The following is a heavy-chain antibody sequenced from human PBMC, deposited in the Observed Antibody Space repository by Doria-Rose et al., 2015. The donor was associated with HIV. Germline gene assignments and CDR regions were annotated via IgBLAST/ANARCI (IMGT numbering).Heavy chain of an antibody. J-gene: IGHJ4*02. D-gene: IGHD6-13*01. CDR1: GVSLSSPGMG. CDR2: IFSDDER. Sequence: QVTLKESGPVLVKPTETLTLTCTVSGVSLSSPGMGVSWIRQPPGKALEWLANIFSDDERSYKTSLKSRLTISRGTSKSQVFLTMTDMDPVDTATYYCARIKSSRWYHKYYFDFWGQGTLVIASA. V-gene: IGHV2-26*01. CDR3: ARIKSSRWYHKYYFDF.